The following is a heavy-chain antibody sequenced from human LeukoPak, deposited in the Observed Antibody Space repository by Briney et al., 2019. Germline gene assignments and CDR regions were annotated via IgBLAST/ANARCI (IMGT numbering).Heavy chain of an antibody. Sequence: SETLSLTCTVSGGSISSGGYYWSWIRQHPGKGLEWIGYIYYSGSTYYNPSLKSRVTISVDTSKNRFSLKLSSVTAADTAVYYCARGVVVAATHYFDYWGQGTLVTVSS. CDR1: GGSISSGGYY. V-gene: IGHV4-31*03. CDR2: IYYSGST. J-gene: IGHJ4*02. CDR3: ARGVVVAATHYFDY. D-gene: IGHD2-15*01.